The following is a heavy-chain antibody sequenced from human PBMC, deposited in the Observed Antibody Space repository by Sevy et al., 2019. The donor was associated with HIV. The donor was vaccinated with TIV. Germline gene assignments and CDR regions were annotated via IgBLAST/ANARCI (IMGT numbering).Heavy chain of an antibody. CDR2: ISYHGRNQ. Sequence: GGSLRLSCAASGFXFSDYAIHWVRQAPGKGLEWLAVISYHGRNQFYADSVRGRFTISRDDSKNTVYLQMNSLRPDDTAVYYCARKQFVLPFDYWGQGTLVTVSS. D-gene: IGHD6-6*01. J-gene: IGHJ4*02. CDR3: ARKQFVLPFDY. V-gene: IGHV3-30*04. CDR1: GFXFSDYA.